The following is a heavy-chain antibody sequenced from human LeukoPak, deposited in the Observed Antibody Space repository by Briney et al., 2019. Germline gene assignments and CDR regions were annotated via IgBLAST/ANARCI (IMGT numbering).Heavy chain of an antibody. CDR3: ARVSSSWYQDWYFDL. D-gene: IGHD6-13*01. CDR1: GGSISSSSYY. Sequence: SETLSLTCIVSGGSISSSSYYWSWIRQPAGKGLEWIGRIDTSGNTNYKPSLKSRVTMSVDTSKNQFSLKLNSVPAADTAVYYCARVSSSWYQDWYFDLWGRGTLVTVSS. CDR2: IDTSGNT. V-gene: IGHV4-61*02. J-gene: IGHJ2*01.